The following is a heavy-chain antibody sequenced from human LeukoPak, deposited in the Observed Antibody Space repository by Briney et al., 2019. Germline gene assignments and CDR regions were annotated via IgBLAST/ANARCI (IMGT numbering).Heavy chain of an antibody. Sequence: ASVKVSCKASGYTFTGYYMHWVRQAPGQGLEWMGWINPNSGGTNYAQKFQGWVTMTRDTSISTAYMELSRLRSDDTAVYYCARELASPIDAFDIWGQGTMVTVSS. CDR1: GYTFTGYY. CDR3: ARELASPIDAFDI. CDR2: INPNSGGT. V-gene: IGHV1-2*04. J-gene: IGHJ3*02.